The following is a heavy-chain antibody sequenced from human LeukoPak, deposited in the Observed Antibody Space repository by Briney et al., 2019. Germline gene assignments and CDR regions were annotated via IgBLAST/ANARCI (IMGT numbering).Heavy chain of an antibody. CDR3: ARAISGWSFSRRMDV. J-gene: IGHJ6*02. CDR1: GFTFSDYY. Sequence: GGSLRLSCAASGFTFSDYYMSWIRQAPGKGLEWVSYISSSGSTIYYADSVKGRFTISRDNAKNSLYLQMNSLRAEDTAVYYCARAISGWSFSRRMDVWGQGTTVTVSS. D-gene: IGHD6-19*01. V-gene: IGHV3-11*01. CDR2: ISSSGSTI.